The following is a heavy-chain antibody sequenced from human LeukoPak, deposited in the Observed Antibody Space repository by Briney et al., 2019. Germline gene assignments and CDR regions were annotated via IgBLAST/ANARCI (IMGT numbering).Heavy chain of an antibody. CDR1: GGTFSSYA. Sequence: SVKVSCKASGGTFSSYAISWVRQAPGQGLEWMGWVNPNSGNTGYAQKFQGRVTITADKSTSTAYMELSSLRSEDTAVYYCARDSGESAYCSSTSCRKENWFDPWGQGTLVTVSS. CDR2: VNPNSGNT. D-gene: IGHD2-2*01. J-gene: IGHJ5*02. V-gene: IGHV1-69*04. CDR3: ARDSGESAYCSSTSCRKENWFDP.